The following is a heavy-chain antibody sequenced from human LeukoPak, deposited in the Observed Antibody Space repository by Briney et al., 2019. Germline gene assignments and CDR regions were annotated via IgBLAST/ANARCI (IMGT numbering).Heavy chain of an antibody. D-gene: IGHD3-16*01. CDR1: GFTFEDYA. J-gene: IGHJ4*02. V-gene: IGHV3-9*01. Sequence: GRSLRLSCAVSGFTFEDYAMHWVRQAPGKGLDWVAAISWNSGSINYADSVKGRFTISRDNAKNSLYLQMNSLTGEDTAVYYCARDDKGGYFDSWGQGTLVTVSS. CDR3: ARDDKGGYFDS. CDR2: ISWNSGSI.